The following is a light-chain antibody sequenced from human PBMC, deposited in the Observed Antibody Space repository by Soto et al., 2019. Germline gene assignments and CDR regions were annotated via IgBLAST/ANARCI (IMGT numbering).Light chain of an antibody. Sequence: QSALTQPASVSGSLGQSITISCTGTSSDFGGYNYVSWYQQYPGKAPKVIIYEVSNRPSGVSNRFFGSKSGNTASLTISGLQPEDEADYYCSSYTSISTYVFGTGTKLTVL. CDR1: SSDFGGYNY. CDR2: EVS. V-gene: IGLV2-14*01. CDR3: SSYTSISTYV. J-gene: IGLJ1*01.